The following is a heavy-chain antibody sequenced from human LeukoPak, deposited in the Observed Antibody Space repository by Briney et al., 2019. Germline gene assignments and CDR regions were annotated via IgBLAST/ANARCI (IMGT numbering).Heavy chain of an antibody. CDR1: GFTFSSYA. D-gene: IGHD3-22*01. J-gene: IGHJ4*02. V-gene: IGHV3-23*01. CDR2: ISGSGGST. CDR3: ARFTGGDSSGYYED. Sequence: GSLRLSCAASGFTFSSYAMSWVRQAPGKGLEWVSAISGSGGSTYYADSVRGRFTISRDNSKNTLYLQMNSLRAEDTAVYCCARFTGGDSSGYYEDWGQGTLVTVSS.